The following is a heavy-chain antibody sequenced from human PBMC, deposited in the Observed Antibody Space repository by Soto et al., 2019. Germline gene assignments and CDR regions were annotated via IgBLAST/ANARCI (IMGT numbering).Heavy chain of an antibody. J-gene: IGHJ6*02. CDR2: IIGSGSNI. CDR3: AKHSGYDNYYDMDV. V-gene: IGHV3-11*01. D-gene: IGHD5-12*01. CDR1: GYTFSDYY. Sequence: PGGSLRLSCAASGYTFSDYYMSWIRQAPGKGLEWVSYIIGSGSNIYYADSVKGRFTITRDNSKNSLYVEMNSLRDDDTAEYYCAKHSGYDNYYDMDVWGQGTTVTVSS.